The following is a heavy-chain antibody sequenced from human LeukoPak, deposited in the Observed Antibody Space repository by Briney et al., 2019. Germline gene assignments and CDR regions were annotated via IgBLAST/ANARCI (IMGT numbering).Heavy chain of an antibody. CDR2: ISSSATTI. J-gene: IGHJ4*02. CDR1: AFPFSDYY. Sequence: GGSLRLSCAVSAFPFSDYYMNWIRQAPGKGLEWVSPISSSATTIYYADSVRGRFTISRDNAKNSLYLQMDSLTAEGTAVYYCATSQRKQGLILGPPGFDYWGQGTLVTVSS. D-gene: IGHD6-25*01. V-gene: IGHV3-11*01. CDR3: ATSQRKQGLILGPPGFDY.